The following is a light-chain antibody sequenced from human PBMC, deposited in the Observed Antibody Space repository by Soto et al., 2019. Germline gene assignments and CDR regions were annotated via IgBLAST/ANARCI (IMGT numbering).Light chain of an antibody. V-gene: IGKV3-11*01. CDR2: DVS. Sequence: TVLAQSPATLSLSPGERATLSCRASQSVSSYLAWYQQKPGQAPRLLIYDVSSRATGIPAGFSGSGSGTDFTLTISSLEPEDFAVYYCQQRYNSLTFGPGTKVDIK. J-gene: IGKJ3*01. CDR1: QSVSSY. CDR3: QQRYNSLT.